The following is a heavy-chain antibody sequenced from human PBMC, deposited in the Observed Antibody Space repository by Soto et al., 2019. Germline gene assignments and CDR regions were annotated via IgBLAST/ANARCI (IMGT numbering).Heavy chain of an antibody. J-gene: IGHJ5*02. CDR3: AKEDGAGFKS. CDR2: IFPLLEMV. Sequence: QVHLVQSGAEMKKPGSSVKVSCKVSGGDLRNSGISWVRQAPGQGLEWMGGIFPLLEMVDYSQKFQGRVTITADESTNTAYIDLGTLRSADPAVYHCAKEDGAGFKSWGQGTLVIVSS. D-gene: IGHD1-26*01. V-gene: IGHV1-69*04. CDR1: GGDLRNSG.